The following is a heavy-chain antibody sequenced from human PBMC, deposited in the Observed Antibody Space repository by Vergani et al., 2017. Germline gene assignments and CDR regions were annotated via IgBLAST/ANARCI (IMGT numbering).Heavy chain of an antibody. CDR2: VKQDGSVK. V-gene: IGHV3-7*01. Sequence: EVKLVESGGGLVQPGESLRLSCTTSGFPFSFFWMSWVRQAPGQGLEWVANVKQDGSVKYYGDSVEGRFTVSRDSSSLHLEMKGLRAEDTALYYCARVHYFCSGDCHPGEYYYYMDVWGKGTTVTVTS. CDR3: ARVHYFCSGDCHPGEYYYYMDV. J-gene: IGHJ6*03. CDR1: GFPFSFFW. D-gene: IGHD3-3*01.